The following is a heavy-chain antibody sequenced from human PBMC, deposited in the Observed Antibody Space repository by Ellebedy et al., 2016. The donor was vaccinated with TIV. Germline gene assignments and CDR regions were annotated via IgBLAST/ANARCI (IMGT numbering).Heavy chain of an antibody. Sequence: GESLKISCAASGFTFSSYWMSWVRQAPGKGLEWVANIKQDGSEKYYVDSVKGRFTISRDNAKNSLYLQMNSLRAEDTAVYYCARSHYYDSSGYLNGDGMDVWGQGTTVTVSS. CDR3: ARSHYYDSSGYLNGDGMDV. CDR2: IKQDGSEK. J-gene: IGHJ6*02. V-gene: IGHV3-7*01. CDR1: GFTFSSYW. D-gene: IGHD3-22*01.